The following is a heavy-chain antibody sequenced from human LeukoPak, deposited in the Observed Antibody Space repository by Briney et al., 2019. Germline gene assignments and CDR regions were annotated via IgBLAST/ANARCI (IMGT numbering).Heavy chain of an antibody. CDR3: AKERGYRAFDP. D-gene: IGHD2-15*01. V-gene: IGHV3-30*18. Sequence: GGSLRLSCAASGFTFSSYGMHWVRQAPGKGLEWVAVISYDGSNKYYADSVKGRFTISRDNSKNTLYLQMNSLRAEDTAVYYCAKERGYRAFDPWGQGTLVTVSS. CDR2: ISYDGSNK. J-gene: IGHJ5*02. CDR1: GFTFSSYG.